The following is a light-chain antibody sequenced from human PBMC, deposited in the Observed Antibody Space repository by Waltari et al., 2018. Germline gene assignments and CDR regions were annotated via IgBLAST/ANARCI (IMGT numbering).Light chain of an antibody. CDR2: EDI. J-gene: IGLJ3*02. CDR1: ILGNKY. Sequence: SYELTQLPSVSVSPGQTASIPCTGDILGNKYASWYHNKPGQSPLLGIYEDIKRPSGIPERFSGSKSGNTATLTISGTQSMDDADYYCQALGSNRWVFGGGTKLTVL. CDR3: QALGSNRWV. V-gene: IGLV3-1*01.